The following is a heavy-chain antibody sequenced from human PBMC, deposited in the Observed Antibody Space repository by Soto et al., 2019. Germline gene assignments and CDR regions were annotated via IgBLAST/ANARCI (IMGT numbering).Heavy chain of an antibody. V-gene: IGHV3-74*01. Sequence: EVQLVESGGGLVQPGGSLRLSCAASGFTFSSYWMHWVRQAPGKGLVWVSRINRDGSSTNYADSARGRVTISRDNAKNTLYLQVNGLRVEDTAVYYCAREIATTGEYYFDYWGQGILVTVSS. J-gene: IGHJ4*02. CDR2: INRDGSST. CDR3: AREIATTGEYYFDY. D-gene: IGHD6-13*01. CDR1: GFTFSSYW.